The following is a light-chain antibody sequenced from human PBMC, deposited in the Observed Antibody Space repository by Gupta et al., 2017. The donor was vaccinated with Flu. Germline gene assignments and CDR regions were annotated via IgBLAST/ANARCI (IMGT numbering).Light chain of an antibody. CDR1: SSDVGGYNY. CDR3: SSYTSSRTVV. J-gene: IGLJ3*02. Sequence: QSALTQPASVSASPGQSITIPCTGTSSDVGGYNYVSWYQQPPRKAPKLMIYEVTKRPAGVSNRFSGYKAVNTASLTISELQAEDEADYYFSSYTSSRTVVFGGGTRLTVL. CDR2: EVT. V-gene: IGLV2-14*01.